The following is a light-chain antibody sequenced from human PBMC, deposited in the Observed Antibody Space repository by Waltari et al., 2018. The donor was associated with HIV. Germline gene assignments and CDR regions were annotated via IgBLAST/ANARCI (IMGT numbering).Light chain of an antibody. CDR1: QSVASN. V-gene: IGKV3-15*01. J-gene: IGKJ2*01. Sequence: IVMTYSPATLSVSPGGNATLSFSASQSVASNLAWYQQTPGQTPRLLIYGASTRATGISPRFSGSGSGTNFALTITSLQSEDVAVYYCQQYNNWPWFTFGQGTKLEIK. CDR3: QQYNNWPWFT. CDR2: GAS.